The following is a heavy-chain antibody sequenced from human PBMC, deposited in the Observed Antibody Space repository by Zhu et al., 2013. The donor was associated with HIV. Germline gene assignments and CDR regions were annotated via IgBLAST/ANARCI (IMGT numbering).Heavy chain of an antibody. CDR1: GYTFTSYD. V-gene: IGHV1-2*02. CDR3: ASDSPAEIAAALY. Sequence: QVQLVQSGAEVKKPGASVKVSCKASGYTFTSYDINWVRQATGQGLEWMGWMNPNSGGTNYAQKFQGRVTMTRDTSISTAYMELSRLRSDDTAVYYCASDSPAEIAAALYWGQGTLVTVSS. J-gene: IGHJ4*02. CDR2: MNPNSGGT. D-gene: IGHD6-13*01.